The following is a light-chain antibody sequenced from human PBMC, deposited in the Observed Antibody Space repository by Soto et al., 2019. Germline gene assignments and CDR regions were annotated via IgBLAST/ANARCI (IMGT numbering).Light chain of an antibody. CDR3: QQSYKILT. V-gene: IGKV1-39*01. Sequence: DIQLTQSPASLSASVGDRVTITCRASDNIGSNLNWYQHQTGTAPKLLIYAASSLQGGVPSRFSGSGYGTQFTLTISDLQTEDFATYYCQQSYKILTFGGGTKVDIK. CDR2: AAS. CDR1: DNIGSN. J-gene: IGKJ4*01.